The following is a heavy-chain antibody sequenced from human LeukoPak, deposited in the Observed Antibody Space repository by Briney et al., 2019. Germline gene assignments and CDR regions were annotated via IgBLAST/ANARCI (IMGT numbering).Heavy chain of an antibody. CDR1: GYTFTDYY. V-gene: IGHV1-2*02. D-gene: IGHD2-2*01. J-gene: IGHJ5*02. CDR3: AREGDVVADVNWFDP. Sequence: GASVKVSYKSSGYTFTDYYIHWVRQAPGQGPEWMGWINPNSGGTKYAQKFQGRVTMTRDTSISTAYMELSSLRSDDTAVYYCAREGDVVADVNWFDPWGQGALVTVSS. CDR2: INPNSGGT.